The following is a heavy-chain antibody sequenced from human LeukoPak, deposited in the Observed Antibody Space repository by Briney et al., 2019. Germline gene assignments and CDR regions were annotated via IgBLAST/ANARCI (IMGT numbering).Heavy chain of an antibody. J-gene: IGHJ4*02. CDR1: GFTFSSYG. Sequence: PGGSLRLSCAASGFTFSSYGMHWVRQAPGKGLEWVAFIRYDGSNKYYADFVKGRFTISRDNSKNTLSLQMNSLRAEDTAVYYCAKDVYDSSVYYFDYWGQGTLVTVSS. V-gene: IGHV3-30*02. CDR3: AKDVYDSSVYYFDY. D-gene: IGHD3-22*01. CDR2: IRYDGSNK.